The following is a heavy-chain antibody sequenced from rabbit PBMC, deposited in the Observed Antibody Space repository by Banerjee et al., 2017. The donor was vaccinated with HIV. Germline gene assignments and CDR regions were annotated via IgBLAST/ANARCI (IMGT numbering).Heavy chain of an antibody. CDR1: GFSLSNNYV. CDR2: INSNTGNT. CDR3: ARQDRYDDYNDL. D-gene: IGHD2-1*01. J-gene: IGHJ4*01. Sequence: QDQLEESGGGLFQPGGSLALTCKASGFSLSNNYVMCWVRQAPGKGLEWIACINSNTGNTVYASWAKGPFTISKTSSTTVTLQMTSLTGADTATYFCARQDRYDDYNDLWGPGTLVTVS. V-gene: IGHV1S45*01.